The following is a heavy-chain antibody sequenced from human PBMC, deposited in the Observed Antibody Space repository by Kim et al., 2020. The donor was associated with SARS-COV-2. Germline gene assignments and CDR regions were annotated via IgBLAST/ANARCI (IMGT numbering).Heavy chain of an antibody. Sequence: PSLKSRVTISVDTSKNQFSLKLSSVTAADTAVYYCARPYYDSSGYPALDIWGQGTMVTVSS. J-gene: IGHJ3*02. V-gene: IGHV4-39*01. CDR3: ARPYYDSSGYPALDI. D-gene: IGHD3-22*01.